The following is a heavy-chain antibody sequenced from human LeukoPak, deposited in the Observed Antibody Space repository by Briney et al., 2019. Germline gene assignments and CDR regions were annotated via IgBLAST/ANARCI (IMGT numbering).Heavy chain of an antibody. J-gene: IGHJ4*02. Sequence: SETLSLTCAVYGGSFSGYYWSWIRQPPGKGLEWIGEINHSGSTNYNPSLKSRVTISVDTSKNQFSLKLSSVTAADTAVYYCARGHRYYDSSGYPTTDFDYWGQGTLVTASS. CDR2: INHSGST. D-gene: IGHD3-22*01. V-gene: IGHV4-34*01. CDR1: GGSFSGYY. CDR3: ARGHRYYDSSGYPTTDFDY.